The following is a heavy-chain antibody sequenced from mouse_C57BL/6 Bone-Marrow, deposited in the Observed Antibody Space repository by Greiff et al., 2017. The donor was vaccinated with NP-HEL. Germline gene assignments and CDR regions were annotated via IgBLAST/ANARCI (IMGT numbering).Heavy chain of an antibody. V-gene: IGHV1-26*01. CDR2: INPNNGGT. CDR3: ARSPHYYGSSYVDY. Sequence: VQLQQSGPELVKPGASVKISCKASGYTFTDYYMNWVKQSHGKGLEWIGDINPNNGGTSYNQKFKGKATLTVDKSSSTAYMELRSLTSEDSAVYYCARSPHYYGSSYVDYWGQGTTLTVSS. J-gene: IGHJ2*01. CDR1: GYTFTDYY. D-gene: IGHD1-1*01.